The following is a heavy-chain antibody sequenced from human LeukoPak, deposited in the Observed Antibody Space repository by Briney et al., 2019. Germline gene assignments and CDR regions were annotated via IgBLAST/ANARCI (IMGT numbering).Heavy chain of an antibody. D-gene: IGHD5-24*01. V-gene: IGHV1-18*01. CDR3: ARVSLRFGFKGDGYNRAFDY. J-gene: IGHJ4*02. CDR1: GYTFTSYG. Sequence: ASVKVSCKASGYTFTSYGIIWVRQAPGQGLEWMGWISGYNGLTRYGKNVQGRVTLTTDTSTRTAYMELRSLRSDDTAVYYCARVSLRFGFKGDGYNRAFDYWGQGTLVTVSS. CDR2: ISGYNGLT.